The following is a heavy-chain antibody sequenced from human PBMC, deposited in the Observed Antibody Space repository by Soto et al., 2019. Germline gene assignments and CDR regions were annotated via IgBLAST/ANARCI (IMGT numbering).Heavy chain of an antibody. Sequence: SVKVSCKASGYTFITYYMSWVRQAPGQGLEWMGGINPAVGRANYAQKFQGRVTITADESTSTAYIELSSLRSEDTAVYYCARESRYCSGGSCYFLPGIDYWGQGTLVTVSS. V-gene: IGHV1-69*13. CDR3: ARESRYCSGGSCYFLPGIDY. CDR1: GYTFITYY. D-gene: IGHD2-15*01. CDR2: INPAVGRA. J-gene: IGHJ4*02.